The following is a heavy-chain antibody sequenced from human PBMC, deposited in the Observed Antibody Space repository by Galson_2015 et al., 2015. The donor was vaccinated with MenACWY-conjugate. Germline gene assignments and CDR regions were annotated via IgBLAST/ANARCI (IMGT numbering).Heavy chain of an antibody. CDR1: GFTFSSNW. V-gene: IGHV3-74*01. J-gene: IGHJ4*02. Sequence: SLRLSCAASGFTFSSNWMHWVRQAPGKGLAWVSRINSDGSIGTYADSVKGRFTISRDDAKNTLYLQMDSLRADDTAVYYCTRVGGYDRPGGDYWGQGTLVTVSS. CDR3: TRVGGYDRPGGDY. CDR2: INSDGSIG. D-gene: IGHD5-12*01.